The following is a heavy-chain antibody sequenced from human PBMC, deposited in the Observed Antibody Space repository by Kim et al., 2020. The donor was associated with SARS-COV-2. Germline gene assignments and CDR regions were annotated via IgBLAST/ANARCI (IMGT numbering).Heavy chain of an antibody. CDR2: IGSF. J-gene: IGHJ6*02. D-gene: IGHD3-10*01. CDR3: WYFYYSVDV. Sequence: IGSFNYNPSLTGRVPLSLDTSRNQLSLRLSSVTAADTAVYYCWYFYYSVDVWGQGTTVTVSS. V-gene: IGHV4-34*01.